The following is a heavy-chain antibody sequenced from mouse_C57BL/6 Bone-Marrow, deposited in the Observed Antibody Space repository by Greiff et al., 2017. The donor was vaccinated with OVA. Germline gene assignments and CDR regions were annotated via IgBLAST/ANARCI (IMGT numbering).Heavy chain of an antibody. D-gene: IGHD2-5*01. CDR2: INPSTGGT. CDR3: ARLSNYVVAY. J-gene: IGHJ3*01. CDR1: GYSFTGYY. Sequence: VHVKQSGPELVKPGASVKISCKASGYSFTGYYMNWVKQSPEKSLEWIGEINPSTGGTTYNQKFKAKATLTVDKSSSTAYMQLESLTSEDSAVYYCARLSNYVVAYWGQGTLVTVSA. V-gene: IGHV1-42*01.